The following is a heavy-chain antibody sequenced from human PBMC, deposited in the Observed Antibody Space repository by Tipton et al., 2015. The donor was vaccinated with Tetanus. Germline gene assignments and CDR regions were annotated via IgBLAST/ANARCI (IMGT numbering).Heavy chain of an antibody. D-gene: IGHD3-10*01. Sequence: TLSLTCAVSGGSIDSGDYSWSWIRQPPGKGLEWIGNIYQSGKIYYKASLRSRLTISIDKSKNQFSLTLTSVNAADTAVYYCARELAYDGSGRDAFDIWGQGTMVTVSS. CDR2: IYQSGKI. J-gene: IGHJ3*02. CDR1: GGSIDSGDYS. CDR3: ARELAYDGSGRDAFDI. V-gene: IGHV4-30-2*01.